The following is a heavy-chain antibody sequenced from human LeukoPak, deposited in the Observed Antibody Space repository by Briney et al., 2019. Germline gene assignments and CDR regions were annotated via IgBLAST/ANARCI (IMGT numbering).Heavy chain of an antibody. J-gene: IGHJ4*02. CDR3: ARDPGYAIYYFDY. CDR1: GFTFNTYA. V-gene: IGHV3-23*01. D-gene: IGHD5-12*01. Sequence: GGSLRLSCAASGFTFNTYAVSWVRQAPGKGLEWVSTISGRGDTTYYADSVKGRFSISRDNSKNTLYLQMNSLRAEDTAVYYCARDPGYAIYYFDYWGQGTLVTVSS. CDR2: ISGRGDTT.